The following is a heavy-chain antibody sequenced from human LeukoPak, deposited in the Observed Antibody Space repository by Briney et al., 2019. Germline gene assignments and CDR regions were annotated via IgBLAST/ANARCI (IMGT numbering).Heavy chain of an antibody. V-gene: IGHV4-59*01. CDR1: GGSISSYY. D-gene: IGHD5-18*01. CDR2: IYYSGST. J-gene: IGHJ3*02. CDR3: ARSGVQLWSRAYAFDI. Sequence: PSETLSLTCTVSGGSISSYYWSWIRQPPGKGLEWIGYIYYSGSTNYNPSLKSRVTISVDTSKNQFSLKLSSVTAADSAVYYCARSGVQLWSRAYAFDIWGQGTMVTVSS.